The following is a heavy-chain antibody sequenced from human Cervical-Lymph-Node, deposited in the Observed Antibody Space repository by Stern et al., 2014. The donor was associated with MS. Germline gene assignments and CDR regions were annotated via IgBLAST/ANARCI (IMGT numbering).Heavy chain of an antibody. D-gene: IGHD2/OR15-2a*01. Sequence: QLVQSGTEVKKPGSSMTLSCKTSGDIFINYALSWVRQAPGKGLEWMGGIIPVLGTTNYAQRFQGRLTITADESTRTAYMELSSLRAEDTAIYYCARDSASAGLYYFDFWGQGTLVTVSS. V-gene: IGHV1-69*01. CDR2: IIPVLGTT. CDR3: ARDSASAGLYYFDF. CDR1: GDIFINYA. J-gene: IGHJ4*02.